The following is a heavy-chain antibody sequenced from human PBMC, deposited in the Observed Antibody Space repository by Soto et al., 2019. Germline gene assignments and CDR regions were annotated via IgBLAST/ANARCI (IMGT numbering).Heavy chain of an antibody. V-gene: IGHV3-33*01. D-gene: IGHD2-15*01. CDR1: GFTFRSFG. CDR3: ARDRGHGGNPAQFGY. J-gene: IGHJ4*02. CDR2: IWFDGSNT. Sequence: QVQLADSGGGVAQPGRSLRLSCAASGFTFRSFGMHWVRQAPGKGLEWVALIWFDGSNTHYADSVKGRFTISRDNSNNTRYLQMHSLRHEDTAVYYCARDRGHGGNPAQFGYWGQGTLVSVSS.